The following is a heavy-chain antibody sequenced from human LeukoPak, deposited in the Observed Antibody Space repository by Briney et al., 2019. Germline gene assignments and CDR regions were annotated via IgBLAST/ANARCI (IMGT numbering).Heavy chain of an antibody. CDR3: AKVGDFHGLDV. Sequence: ASVKVSCKASGYTFTGYYMHWVRQAPGQGLEWMGWINPNSGGTNYAQKFQGRVTMTRDTSMNTVCLELSRLRSDDTAVYYCAKVGDFHGLDVWGQGTTVTVSS. CDR1: GYTFTGYY. D-gene: IGHD3-10*01. J-gene: IGHJ6*02. V-gene: IGHV1-2*02. CDR2: INPNSGGT.